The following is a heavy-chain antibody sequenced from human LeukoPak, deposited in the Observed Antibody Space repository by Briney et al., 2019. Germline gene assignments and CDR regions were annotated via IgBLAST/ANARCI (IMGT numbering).Heavy chain of an antibody. CDR2: ISSSGGST. J-gene: IGHJ6*02. V-gene: IGHV3-23*01. CDR1: GFTFSSYS. CDR3: AKAKTPPYYYYGMDV. Sequence: GGSLRLSCAASGFTFSSYSMSWVRQAPGKGLEWVSAISSSGGSTDYTDSVKGRFTISRDNSKNTLYLQMNSLRAEDTAVYYCAKAKTPPYYYYGMDVWGQGTTVTVSS.